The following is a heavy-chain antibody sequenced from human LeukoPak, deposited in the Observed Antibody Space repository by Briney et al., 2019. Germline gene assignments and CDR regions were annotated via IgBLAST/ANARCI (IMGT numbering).Heavy chain of an antibody. CDR1: GFTFRTSG. CDR3: ARDDYDSSGYYYVDY. V-gene: IGHV3-20*04. J-gene: IGHJ4*02. D-gene: IGHD3-22*01. Sequence: GGSLRLSCAASGFTFRTSGMSWVRQAPGKGLEWVSGINWNGGSTGYADSVKGRFTISRDNAKNSLYLQMNSLRAEDTALYYCARDDYDSSGYYYVDYWGQGTLVTVSS. CDR2: INWNGGST.